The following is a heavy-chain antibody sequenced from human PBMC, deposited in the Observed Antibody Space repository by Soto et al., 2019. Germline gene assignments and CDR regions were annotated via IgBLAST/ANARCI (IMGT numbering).Heavy chain of an antibody. V-gene: IGHV3-33*01. Sequence: QVQLVESGGGVVQPGRSLRLSCAASGFTFSSYGMHWVRQAPGKGLEWVAVIWYDGSNKYYADSVKGRFTISRDNSKNTLYLQMNSMRADDTAVYYCARVWAYCGGDCYSGYFDLWGRGTLVTVSS. CDR3: ARVWAYCGGDCYSGYFDL. D-gene: IGHD2-21*02. CDR1: GFTFSSYG. J-gene: IGHJ2*01. CDR2: IWYDGSNK.